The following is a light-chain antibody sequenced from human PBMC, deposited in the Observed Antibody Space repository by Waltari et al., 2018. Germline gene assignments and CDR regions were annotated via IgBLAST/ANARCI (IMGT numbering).Light chain of an antibody. V-gene: IGKV4-1*01. J-gene: IGKJ5*01. CDR1: QSVLYSSNNKTY. Sequence: DIVMTQSPDSLAVSLGERATINCKSSQSVLYSSNNKTYLAWYQQKPGQPPKRVVYWASTRESGFPDRVSGRGSGTDFTLAVRSLQAEDVAVDYCQQYYSTPITFGQGTRLEIK. CDR2: WAS. CDR3: QQYYSTPIT.